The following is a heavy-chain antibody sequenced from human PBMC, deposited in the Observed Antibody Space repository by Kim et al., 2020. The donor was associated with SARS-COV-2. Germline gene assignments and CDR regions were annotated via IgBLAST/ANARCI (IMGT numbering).Heavy chain of an antibody. V-gene: IGHV3-74*01. Sequence: GGSLRLSCAGSGFTFSRHGIHWVRQAPGKGLVWVSRINDNGRNTNYADSVKGRFTISRDDAKNTVYLQLDSLRAEDTAVYYCARDSRYSMDVWGQGTTVIVSS. J-gene: IGHJ6*02. CDR1: GFTFSRHG. CDR3: ARDSRYSMDV. CDR2: INDNGRNT.